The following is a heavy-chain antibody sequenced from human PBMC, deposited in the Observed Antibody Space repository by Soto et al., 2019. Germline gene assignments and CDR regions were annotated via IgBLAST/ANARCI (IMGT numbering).Heavy chain of an antibody. D-gene: IGHD3-16*01. CDR3: VRELKSLGNHLINYYFDY. Sequence: QVQLVQSGAEVKKPGASVKVSCKASGYTFTSYGISWVRQAPGQGLEWMGWISAYNGNTNYAQKLQGRVTMTTDTSTSTAYMELRSLRSDDTAVYYCVRELKSLGNHLINYYFDYWGQGTLVTVSS. CDR2: ISAYNGNT. V-gene: IGHV1-18*01. J-gene: IGHJ4*02. CDR1: GYTFTSYG.